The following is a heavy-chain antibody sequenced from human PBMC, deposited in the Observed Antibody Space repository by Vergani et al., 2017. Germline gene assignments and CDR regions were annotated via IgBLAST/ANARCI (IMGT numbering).Heavy chain of an antibody. CDR1: GFTFSSYG. D-gene: IGHD7-27*01. CDR3: ARDVAYDELGEFAFDI. Sequence: QVQLVESGGGVVQPGRSLRLSCAASGFTFSSYGMHWVRQAPGKGLEWVAVIWYDGSNKYYADSVKGRITISRDNSKNTLYLQMNSLRAEDTAVYYCARDVAYDELGEFAFDIWGQGTMVTVSS. J-gene: IGHJ3*02. CDR2: IWYDGSNK. V-gene: IGHV3-33*01.